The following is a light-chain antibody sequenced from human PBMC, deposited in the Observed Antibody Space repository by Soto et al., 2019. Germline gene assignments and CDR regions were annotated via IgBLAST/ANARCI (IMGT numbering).Light chain of an antibody. CDR1: SSNMGAHNF. CDR2: EVI. CDR3: NSYTPSKGFG. Sequence: QPALTHPASVSGSPGQTITVSCSGTSSNMGAHNFVSWYQQHPGKAPKLIIYEVINRPSGVSDRFSGSKSGNTACLTSSGFQSEDEADYYCNSYTPSKGFGFGSGSKLTV. V-gene: IGLV2-14*03. J-gene: IGLJ1*01.